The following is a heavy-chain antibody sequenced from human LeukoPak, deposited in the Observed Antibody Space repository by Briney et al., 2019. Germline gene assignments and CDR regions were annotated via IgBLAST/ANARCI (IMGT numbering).Heavy chain of an antibody. J-gene: IGHJ4*02. D-gene: IGHD4-17*01. CDR1: GFTFSSYA. V-gene: IGHV3-23*01. CDR3: ASSPPTGITVSYFDY. Sequence: GGSLRLSCAASGFTFSSYAMTWVRQAPGKGLEWVSALSDSGAGKYYADSVKGRFTISRDNSKNTLYLQMNSLRADDTAVYYCASSPPTGITVSYFDYWGQGTLVTVSS. CDR2: LSDSGAGK.